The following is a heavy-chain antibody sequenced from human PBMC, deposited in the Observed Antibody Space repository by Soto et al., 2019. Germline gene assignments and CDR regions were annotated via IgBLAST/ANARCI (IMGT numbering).Heavy chain of an antibody. CDR2: IRRKAKSYAT. V-gene: IGHV3-73*01. J-gene: IGHJ4*02. Sequence: GGSLRLSCAASGFTFSGSAMHWVLQASWKGLEWVGQIRRKAKSYATEYVASVKGRFTISRDDSKNMAYLQMNSLKTEDTAVYYCTRRDCSGGDCYSDFDYWGQGA. CDR1: GFTFSGSA. CDR3: TRRDCSGGDCYSDFDY. D-gene: IGHD2-15*01.